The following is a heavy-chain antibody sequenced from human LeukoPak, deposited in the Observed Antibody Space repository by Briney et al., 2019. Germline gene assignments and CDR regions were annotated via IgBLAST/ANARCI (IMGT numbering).Heavy chain of an antibody. V-gene: IGHV3-33*01. CDR2: IWFDGNNK. CDR3: GRANSFRASYSDAFDL. CDR1: GFTFSDYG. Sequence: GSFLRLSCAASGFTFSDYGIHWVRQAPGKGLEWVAGIWFDGNNKFYADSVKGRFAISRDNSKNTVYMEMNSLRAEDTAVYYCGRANSFRASYSDAFDLWSQATMVTVSS. J-gene: IGHJ3*01. D-gene: IGHD1-26*01.